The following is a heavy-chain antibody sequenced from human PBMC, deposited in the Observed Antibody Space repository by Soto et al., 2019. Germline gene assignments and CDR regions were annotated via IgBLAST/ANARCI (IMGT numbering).Heavy chain of an antibody. V-gene: IGHV4-39*01. J-gene: IGHJ4*02. D-gene: IGHD4-17*01. CDR1: GGSVTNSSYY. CDR3: VSQRTTVPTQAYFDY. Sequence: SETLSLTCTVSGGSVTNSSYYWGWIRQSPGKGLEWIGSVYYRGRSYYKSSVKSRVTISVDTSKNRFSLSLNYVTASDTAVYFCVSQRTTVPTQAYFDYWGPGALVTVS. CDR2: VYYRGRS.